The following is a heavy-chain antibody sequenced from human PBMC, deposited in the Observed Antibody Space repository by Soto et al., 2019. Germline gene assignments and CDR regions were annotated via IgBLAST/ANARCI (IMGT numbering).Heavy chain of an antibody. Sequence: GGSLRLSCAASGFTFSSYAMSWVRQAPGKGLEWVSAISGSGGSTYYADSVKGRFTISRDNSKNTLYLQMNSLRAEDTAVYYCATGIAVAGTSNFDYWGQGTLVTVSS. V-gene: IGHV3-23*01. CDR1: GFTFSSYA. CDR2: ISGSGGST. J-gene: IGHJ4*02. CDR3: ATGIAVAGTSNFDY. D-gene: IGHD6-19*01.